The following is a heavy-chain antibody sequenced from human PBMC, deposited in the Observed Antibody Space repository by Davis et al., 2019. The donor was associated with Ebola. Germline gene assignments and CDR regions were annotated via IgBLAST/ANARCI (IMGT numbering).Heavy chain of an antibody. CDR1: GGSITSGDYS. D-gene: IGHD2-8*02. V-gene: IGHV4-30-4*08. J-gene: IGHJ4*02. CDR2: IHHSGGT. Sequence: SETLSLTCTVSGGSITSGDYSWSWIRQSPGKALEWIGYIHHSGGTYYNPSLKSRLTISVDTSKNQFSLRLNSVTAADTATYYCARDGLTGLMDSWGQGTLVTVSS. CDR3: ARDGLTGLMDS.